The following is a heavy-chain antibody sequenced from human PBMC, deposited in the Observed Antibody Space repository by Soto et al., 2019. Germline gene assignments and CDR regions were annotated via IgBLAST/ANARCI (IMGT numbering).Heavy chain of an antibody. CDR3: ARVDGSSDGMHV. D-gene: IGHD2-15*01. CDR1: GGSISSYY. Sequence: SETLSLTCTVSGGSISSYYWSWIRQPPGKGLEWIGYIYYSGSTNYNPSLKSRVTISVDTSKNQFSLKLSSVTAADTAVYYCARVDGSSDGMHVWGQGIMVTVSS. V-gene: IGHV4-59*01. J-gene: IGHJ6*02. CDR2: IYYSGST.